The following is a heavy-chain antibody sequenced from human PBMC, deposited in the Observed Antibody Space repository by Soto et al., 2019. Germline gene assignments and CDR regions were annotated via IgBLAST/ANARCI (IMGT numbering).Heavy chain of an antibody. D-gene: IGHD1-1*01. CDR3: ASPTNGPRNNLDAFDI. CDR2: MNPNSGNT. Sequence: EASVKVSCKASGYTFTSYDINWVRQATGQGLEWMGWMNPNSGNTGYAQKFQGRVTMTRNTSISTAYMELSSLRSEDTAVYYCASPTNGPRNNLDAFDIWGQGTMVTVSS. V-gene: IGHV1-8*01. CDR1: GYTFTSYD. J-gene: IGHJ3*02.